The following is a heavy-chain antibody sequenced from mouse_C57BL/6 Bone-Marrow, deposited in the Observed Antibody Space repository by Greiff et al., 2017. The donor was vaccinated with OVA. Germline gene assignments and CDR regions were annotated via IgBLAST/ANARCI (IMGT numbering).Heavy chain of an antibody. J-gene: IGHJ2*01. CDR2: IYPGSGST. Sequence: QVQLQQPGAELVKPGASVKMSCKASGYTFTSYWITWVKQRPGQGLEWIGDIYPGSGSTNYNEKFKGKATLTAEKSSSTAYMQLSSLTSEDSAVYFCARYVYYFDYWGQGTTLTVSS. V-gene: IGHV1-55*01. CDR1: GYTFTSYW. CDR3: ARYVYYFDY.